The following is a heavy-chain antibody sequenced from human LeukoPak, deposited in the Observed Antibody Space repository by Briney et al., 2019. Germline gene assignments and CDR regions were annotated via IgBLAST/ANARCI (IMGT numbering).Heavy chain of an antibody. D-gene: IGHD1-26*01. J-gene: IGHJ6*03. V-gene: IGHV3-7*01. Sequence: PGGSLRLSCAASGFTFSSYWMSWVRQAPGKGLEWVANIKQDGSEKYYVDSVKGRFTISRDNAKNSLYLQMNSLRAEDTAVYYCARVGVGATRLYYYYYYMDVWGKGTTVTVSS. CDR3: ARVGVGATRLYYYYYYMDV. CDR1: GFTFSSYW. CDR2: IKQDGSEK.